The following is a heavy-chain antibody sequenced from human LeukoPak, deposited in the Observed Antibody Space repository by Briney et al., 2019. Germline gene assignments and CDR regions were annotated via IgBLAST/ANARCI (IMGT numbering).Heavy chain of an antibody. Sequence: PGGSLRLSCAASGFTFSSYWMSWVRQAPGKGLEWVANIKQDGSEKYYVDSVKGRFTISRDNAKNSLYLQMNSLRAEDTAVYYCARNLGEGYYYDSSGYSGTGAFDIWGQGTMVTVPS. D-gene: IGHD3-22*01. CDR3: ARNLGEGYYYDSSGYSGTGAFDI. J-gene: IGHJ3*02. V-gene: IGHV3-7*01. CDR2: IKQDGSEK. CDR1: GFTFSSYW.